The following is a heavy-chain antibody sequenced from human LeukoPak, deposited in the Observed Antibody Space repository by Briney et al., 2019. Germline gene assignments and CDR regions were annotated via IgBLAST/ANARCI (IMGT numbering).Heavy chain of an antibody. CDR2: IHASGTT. CDR1: GGSISSYF. V-gene: IGHV4-4*07. CDR3: ARDGADVYGRAFDY. J-gene: IGHJ4*02. Sequence: SETLSLTCNVSGGSISSYFWTWIRQPAGKGLEWIGRIHASGTTNYNSSLKSRVSMSVDASKNQFSLKLTSVTAADTAVYFCARDGADVYGRAFDYWGQGTLVSVSS. D-gene: IGHD3-10*01.